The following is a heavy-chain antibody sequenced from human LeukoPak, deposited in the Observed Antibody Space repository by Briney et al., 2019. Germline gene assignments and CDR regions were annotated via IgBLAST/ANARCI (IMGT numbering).Heavy chain of an antibody. Sequence: GGSLRLSCAASGFTFSDYYMSWIRQAPGKGLEWVSYISSRSSYIKYADSVKGRFTISRDNAKNSLYLQMNSLRAEDTAVYYCARVVREVVRVLSWFDPWGQGTLVTVSS. V-gene: IGHV3-11*05. CDR3: ARVVREVVRVLSWFDP. J-gene: IGHJ5*02. CDR1: GFTFSDYY. D-gene: IGHD3-10*01. CDR2: ISSRSSYI.